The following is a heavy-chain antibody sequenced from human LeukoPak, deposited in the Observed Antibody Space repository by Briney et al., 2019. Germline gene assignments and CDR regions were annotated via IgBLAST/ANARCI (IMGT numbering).Heavy chain of an antibody. CDR2: IYYSGSA. CDR1: GGSINRNY. J-gene: IGHJ4*02. CDR3: ARSPVGSVAPFDH. Sequence: SETLSLTCTVFGGSINRNYWSWIRQPPWKGLEWIGYIYYSGSANYNPSLKSRVTISVDTSKNQFSLNLSSVTAADTAVYYCARSPVGSVAPFDHWGQGTLVTVSS. D-gene: IGHD3-10*01. V-gene: IGHV4-59*08.